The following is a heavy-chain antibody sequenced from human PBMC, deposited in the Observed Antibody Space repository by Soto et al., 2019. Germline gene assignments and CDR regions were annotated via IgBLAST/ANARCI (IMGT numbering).Heavy chain of an antibody. V-gene: IGHV1-69*08. D-gene: IGHD2-2*01. Sequence: QVQLVQSGAEVKKPGSSVKVSCKASGGTFSSYTISWVRQAPGQGLEWMGRIIPILGIANYAQKFQGRVTITADKSTSTAYMELSSLRSEDTAVYYCARDGVGFPSIVVVPAARGYGMDVWGQGTTVTVSS. CDR3: ARDGVGFPSIVVVPAARGYGMDV. CDR1: GGTFSSYT. J-gene: IGHJ6*02. CDR2: IIPILGIA.